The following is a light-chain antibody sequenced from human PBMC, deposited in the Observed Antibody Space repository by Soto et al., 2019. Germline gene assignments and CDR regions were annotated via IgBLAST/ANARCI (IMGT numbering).Light chain of an antibody. CDR3: QQSYSSSPIT. CDR2: GAS. Sequence: EIVLTQSPGTLSLSPGERATLSCRASQSVSSSYLAWYQQKPGQAPRLLIYGASSRATGIPDRFSGSGSGTDFTLTINSLRPEDFASYYCQQSYSSSPITFGPGTRLEI. V-gene: IGKV3-20*01. J-gene: IGKJ5*01. CDR1: QSVSSSY.